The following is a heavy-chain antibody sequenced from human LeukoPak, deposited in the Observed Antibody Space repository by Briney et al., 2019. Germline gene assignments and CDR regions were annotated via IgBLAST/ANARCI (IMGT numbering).Heavy chain of an antibody. CDR1: GYSFTSYW. Sequence: GESLKISCTGSGYSFTSYWIGWVRQMPGKGLEWMGIIYPGDSDTRYSPSFQGQVTVSVDQSINTAYLQWSSLKASDTAMYYCARLRGYCSSGSCFRPDFDRWGQGTLVTVSS. V-gene: IGHV5-51*01. D-gene: IGHD2-15*01. CDR2: IYPGDSDT. J-gene: IGHJ4*02. CDR3: ARLRGYCSSGSCFRPDFDR.